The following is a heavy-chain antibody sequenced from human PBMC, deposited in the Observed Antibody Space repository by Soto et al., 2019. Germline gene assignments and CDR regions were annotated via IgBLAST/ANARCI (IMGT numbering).Heavy chain of an antibody. CDR3: AKGRVVVPAAPLDY. J-gene: IGHJ4*02. V-gene: IGHV3-23*01. CDR2: ISGSGGST. Sequence: LRLSCAASGFTFSSYAMSWVRQAPGKGLEWVSAISGSGGSTYYADSVKGRFTISRDNSKNTLYLQMNSLRAEDTAVYYCAKGRVVVPAAPLDYWGQGTLVTVSS. D-gene: IGHD2-2*01. CDR1: GFTFSSYA.